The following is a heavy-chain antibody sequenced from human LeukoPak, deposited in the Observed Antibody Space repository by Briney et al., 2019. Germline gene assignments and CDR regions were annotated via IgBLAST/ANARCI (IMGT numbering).Heavy chain of an antibody. CDR1: GYIFTDYY. D-gene: IGHD1-26*01. V-gene: IGHV1-2*07. CDR2: INPHSDAT. J-gene: IGHJ4*01. Sequence: ASVKVSCKASGYIFTDYYMHWVRQAPGQGLEWVGDINPHSDATNYAHHFQGRVTMALDKAISVAYLEVSRLTVNDTAMYYCARGSRMGATFDNWGHGTPLIVSS. CDR3: ARGSRMGATFDN.